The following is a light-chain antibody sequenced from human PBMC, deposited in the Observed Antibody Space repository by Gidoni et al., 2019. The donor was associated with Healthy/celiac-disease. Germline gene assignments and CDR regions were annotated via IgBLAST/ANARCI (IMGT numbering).Light chain of an antibody. V-gene: IGKV3-11*01. CDR2: DAS. Sequence: EIVLTQSPATLSLSPVERATLSCRASQSVSSYLAWYQQKPGQAPRLLIYDASNRATGIPARFSGSGSGTDFTLTISSLEPEDFAVYYCQQRSNFLTFGGGTKVEIK. J-gene: IGKJ4*01. CDR3: QQRSNFLT. CDR1: QSVSSY.